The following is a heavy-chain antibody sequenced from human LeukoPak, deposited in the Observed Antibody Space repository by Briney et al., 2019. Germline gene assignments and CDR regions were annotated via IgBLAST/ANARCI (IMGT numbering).Heavy chain of an antibody. D-gene: IGHD5-18*01. CDR3: ARSPYTAIIFNYFEY. Sequence: PGRSLRLSCAASGFTFDNYAMHWVRQAPGKGLEWVSGISWNSAGIGYADSVKGRFTISRDNAKNSLYLQMHSLRADDMALYYCARSPYTAIIFNYFEYWGQGTLVTVSS. J-gene: IGHJ4*02. V-gene: IGHV3-9*03. CDR2: ISWNSAGI. CDR1: GFTFDNYA.